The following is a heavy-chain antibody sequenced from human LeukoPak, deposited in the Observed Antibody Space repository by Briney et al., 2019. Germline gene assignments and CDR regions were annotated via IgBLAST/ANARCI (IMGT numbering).Heavy chain of an antibody. V-gene: IGHV3-74*01. CDR1: GFTFSSYW. CDR3: ARAVGYSGYDSDY. D-gene: IGHD5-12*01. CDR2: INSDGSST. J-gene: IGHJ4*02. Sequence: GGSLRLSCAASGFTFSSYWMHWVRQAPGKGLVWVSRINSDGSSTSYADSVKGRFTISRDNAKNTLYLQMNSLRAEDTAVYYCARAVGYSGYDSDYWGQGTLVTVSS.